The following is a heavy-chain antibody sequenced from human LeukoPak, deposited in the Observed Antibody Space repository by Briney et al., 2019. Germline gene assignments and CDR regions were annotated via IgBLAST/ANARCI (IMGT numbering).Heavy chain of an antibody. V-gene: IGHV3-66*01. CDR2: IYSGGST. CDR1: GFTVSSNY. J-gene: IGHJ3*02. Sequence: SGGSLRLSCAASGFTVSSNYMRWVRQAPGKGLEWVSVIYSGGSTYYADSVKGRFTISRDNSKNTLYLQMNSLRAEDTAVYYCARERDLVRSFDAFDIWGQGTMVTVSS. CDR3: ARERDLVRSFDAFDI. D-gene: IGHD3/OR15-3a*01.